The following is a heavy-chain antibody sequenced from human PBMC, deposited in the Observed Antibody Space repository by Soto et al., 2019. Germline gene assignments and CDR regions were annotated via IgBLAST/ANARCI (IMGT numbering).Heavy chain of an antibody. D-gene: IGHD3-22*01. V-gene: IGHV1-2*02. CDR3: ARNYYDISDRDYLDY. CDR2: INPITGGT. Sequence: GASVKVSCKASGYTFTSYYIHWVRQAPGQGLEWMGWINPITGGTNYAPKFQGRVTMTRDTSITTAYMELSRLRSDDTAVYYCARNYYDISDRDYLDYWGQGTPVTVSS. CDR1: GYTFTSYY. J-gene: IGHJ4*02.